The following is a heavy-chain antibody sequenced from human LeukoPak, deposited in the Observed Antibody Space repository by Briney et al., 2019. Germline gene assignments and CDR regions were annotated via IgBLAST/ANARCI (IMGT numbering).Heavy chain of an antibody. J-gene: IGHJ6*02. CDR2: INPNSGGT. V-gene: IGHV1-2*02. CDR3: ARAVYDYYDSSGYYYYYGMDV. Sequence: ASVKVSCKASGYTFTGYYMHWVRQAPGQGLEWMGWINPNSGGTNYAQKFQGRVTMTRDTSISTAYMELSRLRSDDTAVYYCARAVYDYYDSSGYYYYYGMDVWGQGTTVTVSS. CDR1: GYTFTGYY. D-gene: IGHD3-22*01.